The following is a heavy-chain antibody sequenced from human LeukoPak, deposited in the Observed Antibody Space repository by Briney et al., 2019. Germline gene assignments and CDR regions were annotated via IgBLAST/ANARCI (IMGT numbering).Heavy chain of an antibody. CDR3: ATHGRMGTINPSY. Sequence: SETLSLTCTVSVGSISNSSYYWGWLRQPPGKGLEWIGSMYYSGSTYYNPSLKSRATISVDTSKNQFSLKLSSETAADTAVYYCATHGRMGTINPSYWGQGTLVTVSS. V-gene: IGHV4-39*01. CDR2: MYYSGST. CDR1: VGSISNSSYY. J-gene: IGHJ4*02. D-gene: IGHD5-24*01.